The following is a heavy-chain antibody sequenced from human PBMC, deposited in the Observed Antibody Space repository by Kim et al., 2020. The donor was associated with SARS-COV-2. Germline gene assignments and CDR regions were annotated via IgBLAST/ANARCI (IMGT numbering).Heavy chain of an antibody. V-gene: IGHV3-15*01. CDR2: IKSKTDGGTT. D-gene: IGHD4-17*01. CDR1: GFTFSNAW. CDR3: TTDPFDYEGYYYGMDV. Sequence: GGSLRLSCAASGFTFSNAWMSWVRQAPGKGLEWVGRIKSKTDGGTTDYAAPVKGRFTISRDDSKNTLYLQMNSLKTEDTAVYYCTTDPFDYEGYYYGMDVWGQGTTVTVSS. J-gene: IGHJ6*02.